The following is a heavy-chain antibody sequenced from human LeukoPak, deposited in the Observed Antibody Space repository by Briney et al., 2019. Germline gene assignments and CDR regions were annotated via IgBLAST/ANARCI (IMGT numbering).Heavy chain of an antibody. V-gene: IGHV4-59*01. D-gene: IGHD1-26*01. CDR3: ARVEWELREYFDY. Sequence: LETLSLTCTASGGYISSYYWSWIRQPPGKGLEWIGYIYYSGSTNYNPSLKSRVTISVDTSKNQFSLKLSSVTAADTAVYYCARVEWELREYFDYWGQGTLVTVSS. J-gene: IGHJ4*02. CDR2: IYYSGST. CDR1: GGYISSYY.